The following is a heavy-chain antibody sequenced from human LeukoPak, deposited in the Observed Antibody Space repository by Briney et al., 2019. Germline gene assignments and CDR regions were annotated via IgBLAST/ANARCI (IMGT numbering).Heavy chain of an antibody. CDR1: GFPFSGHW. CDR3: ARGPNSNWSGLDF. D-gene: IGHD6-6*01. Sequence: GGSLRLSCTASGFPFSGHWMHWARQLPGKGLVWVSRISPTGSTTSYADSVKGRFTVSRDNAKNTLYLQVNSLRAEDTAVYYCARGPNSNWSGLDFWGQGTLLTVSS. J-gene: IGHJ4*02. CDR2: ISPTGSTT. V-gene: IGHV3-74*01.